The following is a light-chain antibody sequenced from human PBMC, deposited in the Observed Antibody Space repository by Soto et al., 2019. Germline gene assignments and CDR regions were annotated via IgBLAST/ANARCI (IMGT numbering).Light chain of an antibody. V-gene: IGKV3-11*01. CDR2: DAS. CDR1: QRVSSH. Sequence: EIVLTQSPATMSLSPGERDTLSCMASQRVSSHVAWYQQKPGQAPRLLIYDASNRATGIPARFSGSGSGTDFTLSISSLEPEDSAVYYCQQRSTWPLTFVGGTEVEIK. J-gene: IGKJ4*01. CDR3: QQRSTWPLT.